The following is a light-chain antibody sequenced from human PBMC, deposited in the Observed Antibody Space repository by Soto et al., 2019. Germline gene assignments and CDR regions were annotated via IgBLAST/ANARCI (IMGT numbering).Light chain of an antibody. CDR3: AAWDDSLNGVV. J-gene: IGLJ2*01. Sequence: QSVLTQPPSASGTPGQRVTISCSGSSSNIGSNTVNWYQQLPGTAPKLLIYSNNQRPSGVPDRFSGSKSGTSASLAISGLQSEEEADYYCAAWDDSLNGVVFGGGTKVTV. CDR2: SNN. V-gene: IGLV1-44*01. CDR1: SSNIGSNT.